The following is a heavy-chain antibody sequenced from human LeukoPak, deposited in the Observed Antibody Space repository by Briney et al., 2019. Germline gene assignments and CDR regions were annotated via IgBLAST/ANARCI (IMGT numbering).Heavy chain of an antibody. V-gene: IGHV4-30-2*01. CDR2: IYHSGST. CDR3: ARLVVVTATSRYFDL. Sequence: PSETLSLTCAVSGGSISSGGYSWSWIRQPPGKGLEWIGYIYHSGSTYYNPSLKSRVTISVDRSNNQFSLKLSSVTAADTAVYYCARLVVVTATSRYFDLWGRGTLVTVSS. D-gene: IGHD2-21*02. J-gene: IGHJ2*01. CDR1: GGSISSGGYS.